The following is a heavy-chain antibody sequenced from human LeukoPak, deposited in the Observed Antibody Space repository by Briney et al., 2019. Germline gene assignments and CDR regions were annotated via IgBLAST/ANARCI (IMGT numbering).Heavy chain of an antibody. D-gene: IGHD3-22*01. CDR1: GYTFTSYT. Sequence: ASVKVSCKASGYTFTSYTMHWLRQAPGQRLDWMGWINGGSGNTKYSPEFQGRVTITRDTSASTAYMELSSLRSEDTAVYYCANPRYDSSGYYYVDWGQGTLVTVSS. CDR2: INGGSGNT. V-gene: IGHV1-3*01. CDR3: ANPRYDSSGYYYVD. J-gene: IGHJ4*02.